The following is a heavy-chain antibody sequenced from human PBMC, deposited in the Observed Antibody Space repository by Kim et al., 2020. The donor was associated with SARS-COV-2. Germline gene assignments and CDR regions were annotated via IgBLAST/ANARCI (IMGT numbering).Heavy chain of an antibody. D-gene: IGHD3-22*01. J-gene: IGHJ4*02. V-gene: IGHV3-11*06. CDR3: ARAGHYDSNGYLRDFGY. Sequence: VKSRVTISRDNAKNSLFLQMNRLRADDTAVYYCARAGHYDSNGYLRDFGYWGQGTLVTVSS.